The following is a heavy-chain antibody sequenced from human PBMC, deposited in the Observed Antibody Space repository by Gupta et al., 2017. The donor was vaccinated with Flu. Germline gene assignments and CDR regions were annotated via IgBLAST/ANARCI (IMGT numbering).Heavy chain of an antibody. V-gene: IGHV3-48*03. CDR3: ARERWLQYNSDY. CDR1: GFTFSSYE. D-gene: IGHD5-24*01. Sequence: EVQLVESGGGLVQPGGSLRLSCAASGFTFSSYEMNWVRQAAGKGLELVSYISSSGSTIYYADSVKGRFTISRDNAKNSLYLEMNSLRAEDTAVYYCARERWLQYNSDYWGQGTLVTVYS. CDR2: ISSSGSTI. J-gene: IGHJ4*02.